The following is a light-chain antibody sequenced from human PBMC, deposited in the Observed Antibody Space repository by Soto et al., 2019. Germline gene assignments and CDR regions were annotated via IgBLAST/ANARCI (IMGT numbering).Light chain of an antibody. J-gene: IGKJ5*01. CDR1: QGITYW. Sequence: DIQMTQSPSSLSASLGDRVTITCRASQGITYWLAWYQQRPGKAPKCLIYAASILEAGVSSRFSGSGSGTNFTLTISNLQPEDSATYFCQQANSFPLTFGQGTRLEIK. CDR3: QQANSFPLT. V-gene: IGKV1-12*01. CDR2: AAS.